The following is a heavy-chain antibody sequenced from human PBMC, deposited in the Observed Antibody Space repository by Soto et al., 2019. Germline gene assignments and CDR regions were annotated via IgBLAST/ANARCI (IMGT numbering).Heavy chain of an antibody. D-gene: IGHD5-12*01. V-gene: IGHV5-51*01. Sequence: GESLKISCKGSGYSFTSYWIGWVRQMPGKGLEWMGIIYPGDSDTRYSPSFQGQVTISADKSISTAYLQWSSLKASDTAMYYCATGRDGYKPYYYYGMDVWGQGTTVTVSS. CDR1: GYSFTSYW. CDR2: IYPGDSDT. J-gene: IGHJ6*02. CDR3: ATGRDGYKPYYYYGMDV.